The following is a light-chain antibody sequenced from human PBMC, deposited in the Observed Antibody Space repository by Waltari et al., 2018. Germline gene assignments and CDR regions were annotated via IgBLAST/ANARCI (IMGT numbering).Light chain of an antibody. CDR2: GTY. V-gene: IGKV3-11*01. Sequence: EIVLTQSPATLSLSPGEGAPLSCRASQRVSNYLAWYQQKPGQAPRLLIYGTYNRATGIPARFSGSGSGTDFTLTISSLEPEDFAVYYCQQRASWPNTFGQGTKLEIK. CDR3: QQRASWPNT. J-gene: IGKJ2*01. CDR1: QRVSNY.